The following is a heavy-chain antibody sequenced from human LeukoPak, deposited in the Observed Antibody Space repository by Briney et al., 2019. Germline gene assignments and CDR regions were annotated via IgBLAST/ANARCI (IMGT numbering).Heavy chain of an antibody. D-gene: IGHD3-16*01. CDR1: GFTFSSYA. Sequence: GGSLRLSCAASGFTFSSYAMSWVRQAPGKGLEWVSAISGSGGSTYYADSVKGRFTISRDNSKNTLYLQMNSLRAEDTAVYYCAKGGLGGEYYYYMDVWGKGTTVTVSS. J-gene: IGHJ6*03. CDR2: ISGSGGST. V-gene: IGHV3-23*01. CDR3: AKGGLGGEYYYYMDV.